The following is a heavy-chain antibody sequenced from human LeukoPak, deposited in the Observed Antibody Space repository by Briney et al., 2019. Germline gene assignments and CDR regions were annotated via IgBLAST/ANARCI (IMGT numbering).Heavy chain of an antibody. CDR2: ISSNGGNT. V-gene: IGHV3-64*02. CDR3: ARGGGYSGYDYDY. Sequence: GGSLRLSCAASGFTFSSYAMHWVRQAPGKGLEFVSAISSNGGNTYYADSVKGRFTISRDNSKNTLYLQMGSLRAADMAVYYCARGGGYSGYDYDYWGQGTLVTVSS. J-gene: IGHJ4*02. CDR1: GFTFSSYA. D-gene: IGHD5-12*01.